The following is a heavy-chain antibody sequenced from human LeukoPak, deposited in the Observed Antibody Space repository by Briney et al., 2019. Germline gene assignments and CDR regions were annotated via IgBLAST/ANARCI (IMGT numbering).Heavy chain of an antibody. V-gene: IGHV1-18*01. CDR2: ISAYNGNT. CDR3: ARGGAGLLWFGELLNGPIGWFDP. CDR1: GYTFTSYG. J-gene: IGHJ5*02. D-gene: IGHD3-10*01. Sequence: ASVKVSCKASGYTFTSYGISWVRQAPGQGLEWMGWISAYNGNTNYAQKLQGRVTMTTDTSTSTAYMELRSLRSDDTAVYYCARGGAGLLWFGELLNGPIGWFDPWGQGTLVTVSS.